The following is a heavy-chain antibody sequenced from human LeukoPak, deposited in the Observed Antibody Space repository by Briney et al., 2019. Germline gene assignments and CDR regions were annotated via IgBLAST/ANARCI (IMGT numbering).Heavy chain of an antibody. J-gene: IGHJ4*02. CDR1: GGSISSYY. D-gene: IGHD3-16*01. CDR3: WGGGGRGGGFYYFDY. CDR2: IYYSGST. V-gene: IGHV4-59*01. Sequence: SETLSLTCTVSGGSISSYYWSWIRQPPGKGLEWIGYIYYSGSTNYNPSLKSRVTISVDTSKNQFSLKLSSVTAADTAVYYCWGGGGRGGGFYYFDYWGQGTLVTVSS.